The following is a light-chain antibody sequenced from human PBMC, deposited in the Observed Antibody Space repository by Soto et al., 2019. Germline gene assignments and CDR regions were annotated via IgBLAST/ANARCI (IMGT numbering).Light chain of an antibody. Sequence: EIVMTQSPATLSVSPGEGATLSCRASQSVGRKLAWYQQKPGQTPRLLISDASTRATGIPARFSGSGSGTEFTLTISSLQSEDFAVYFCQQYNSWPPWTFGQGTKVET. CDR3: QQYNSWPPWT. CDR1: QSVGRK. J-gene: IGKJ1*01. CDR2: DAS. V-gene: IGKV3-15*01.